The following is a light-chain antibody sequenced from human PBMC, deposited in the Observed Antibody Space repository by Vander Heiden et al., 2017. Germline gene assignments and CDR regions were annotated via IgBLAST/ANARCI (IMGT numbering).Light chain of an antibody. CDR3: RQDNSYSLT. V-gene: IGKV1-5*03. CDR2: KAS. J-gene: IGKJ1*01. CDR1: QSISSW. Sequence: DIQITQSPSTLSSSVSDRVTITCRASQSISSWLAWYQQKPGKAPKLLIYKASSSVSAVPSRFSGSGSGTEFTLTIIILQPHDFATSYIRQDNSYSLTFGQGTKVEIK.